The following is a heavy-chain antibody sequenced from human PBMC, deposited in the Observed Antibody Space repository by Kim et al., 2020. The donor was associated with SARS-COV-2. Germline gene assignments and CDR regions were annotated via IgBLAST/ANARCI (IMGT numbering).Heavy chain of an antibody. CDR2: IHYAGAT. CDR1: GGSITTTTHY. V-gene: IGHV4-39*01. J-gene: IGHJ6*02. Sequence: SETLSLTCTVSGGSITTTTHYWAWIRRPPGKGLEWIATIHYAGATFYSPPLHSRVSISVDTSKNSFSLKMSSMTAADTAVYYCARQRGVWATNYYYGLDAWGRGTTVTV. CDR3: ARQRGVWATNYYYGLDA. D-gene: IGHD2-8*01.